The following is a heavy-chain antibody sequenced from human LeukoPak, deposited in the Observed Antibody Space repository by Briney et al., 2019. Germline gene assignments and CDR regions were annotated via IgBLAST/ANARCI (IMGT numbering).Heavy chain of an antibody. D-gene: IGHD3-10*01. J-gene: IGHJ4*02. CDR2: ISSSSSYI. CDR1: GFTFSSYS. CDR3: AREGRITMVRGVIMEGYFDY. V-gene: IGHV3-21*01. Sequence: GGSLRLSCAASGFTFSSYSMNWVRQAPGKGLEWVSSISSSSSYIYYADSVKGRFTISRDNAKNSLYLQMNSLRAEDTAVYYCAREGRITMVRGVIMEGYFDYWGQGTLVTVSS.